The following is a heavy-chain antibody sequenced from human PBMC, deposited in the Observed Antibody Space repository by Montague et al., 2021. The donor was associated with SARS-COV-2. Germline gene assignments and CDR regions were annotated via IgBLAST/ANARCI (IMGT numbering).Heavy chain of an antibody. CDR3: ARGATVTTFYYYGMDV. J-gene: IGHJ6*04. D-gene: IGHD4-17*01. CDR1: GGSISTSYY. V-gene: IGHV4-39*07. Sequence: SETLSLTCTVSGGSISTSYYWGWIRQPPGKGLEWIGSIYYSGSTYYNPSLKSRVTISVDTSKNQFSLKLSSVTAADTAVYYCARGATVTTFYYYGMDVWGKGTTVTVSS. CDR2: IYYSGST.